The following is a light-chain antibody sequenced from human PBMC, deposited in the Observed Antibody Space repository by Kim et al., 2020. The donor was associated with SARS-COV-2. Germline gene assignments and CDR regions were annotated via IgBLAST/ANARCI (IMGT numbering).Light chain of an antibody. CDR3: QKYDSAPWT. Sequence: DIQMTQSPSSLSASVGDGVTITCRASQGISNYLAWYQQKPGRVPRVLIYSASTLRSGVPSRFSGSRSGTDFTLTISSLQPEDVATYYCQKYDSAPWTFGQGTKVDIK. J-gene: IGKJ1*01. CDR2: SAS. V-gene: IGKV1-27*01. CDR1: QGISNY.